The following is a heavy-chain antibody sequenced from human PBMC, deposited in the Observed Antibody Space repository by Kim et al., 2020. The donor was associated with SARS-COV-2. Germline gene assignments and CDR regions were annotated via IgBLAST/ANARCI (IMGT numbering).Heavy chain of an antibody. V-gene: IGHV3-23*01. J-gene: IGHJ4*02. CDR3: AKDRETIRGASDY. CDR1: GFTFSSFA. CDR2: ISGSGDST. D-gene: IGHD3-10*01. Sequence: GGSLRLSCAASGFTFSSFAMSWVRQAPGKGLDWVSGISGSGDSTYYSDSVKGRFTISRDSSKNTLYLQMTSLRAEDTALYYCAKDRETIRGASDYWGQGTLVTASS.